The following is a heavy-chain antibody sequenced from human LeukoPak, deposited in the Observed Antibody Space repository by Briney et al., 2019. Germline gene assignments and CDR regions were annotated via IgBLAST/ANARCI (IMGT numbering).Heavy chain of an antibody. CDR3: ARDRRCSGGSCYTDY. Sequence: SETLSLTCTVSGGSISSYYWSWIRQPPGKGLEWIGYIYYSGSTYYNPSLKSRVTISVDTSKNQFSLKLSSVTAADTAVYYCARDRRCSGGSCYTDYWGQGTLVTVSS. V-gene: IGHV4-59*12. CDR1: GGSISSYY. J-gene: IGHJ4*02. D-gene: IGHD2-15*01. CDR2: IYYSGST.